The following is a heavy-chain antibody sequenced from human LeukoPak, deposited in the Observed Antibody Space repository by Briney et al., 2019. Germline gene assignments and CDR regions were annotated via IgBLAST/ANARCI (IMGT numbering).Heavy chain of an antibody. CDR3: ARAPSEIGGYYPEYFRH. CDR2: IKSDGST. J-gene: IGHJ1*01. V-gene: IGHV3-74*01. D-gene: IGHD3-22*01. CDR1: GFTFSTYW. Sequence: GGSLRLSCAASGFTFSTYWMHWVRQAPGKGLVWVSRIKSDGSTNYADSVKGRFTIPRDNAKNTVSLQMNSLRPEDTGVYYCARAPSEIGGYYPEYFRHWGQGTLVTVSS.